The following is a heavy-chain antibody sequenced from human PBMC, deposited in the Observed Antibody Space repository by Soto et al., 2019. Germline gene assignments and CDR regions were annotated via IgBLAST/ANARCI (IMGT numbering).Heavy chain of an antibody. CDR2: IYYTGST. Sequence: SVTMSHTCHFSGCSISIGYDYWTWIRQSPGKCLEWIGYIYYTGSTFHSPSLKSRVTISLDTSENHFSLDMNSVTAADTAVYFCARVSGHNTRYYSVYFMDVWGQGTTVTVSS. CDR3: ARVSGHNTRYYSVYFMDV. J-gene: IGHJ6*02. V-gene: IGHV4-30-4*01. D-gene: IGHD1-26*01. CDR1: GCSISIGYDY.